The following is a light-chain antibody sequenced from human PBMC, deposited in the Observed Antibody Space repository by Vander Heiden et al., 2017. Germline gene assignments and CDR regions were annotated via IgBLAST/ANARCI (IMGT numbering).Light chain of an antibody. CDR1: QSINSN. Sequence: DIQMTQSPSSLSASVGDRITITCRASQSINSNLNWYQQKPGKAPKLLIYAASSLQSGVPSRFSGSGSGTDFTLTISSLQPEDFATYYGQQSHSTPLTFGGGTKVEIK. CDR2: AAS. V-gene: IGKV1-39*01. CDR3: QQSHSTPLT. J-gene: IGKJ4*01.